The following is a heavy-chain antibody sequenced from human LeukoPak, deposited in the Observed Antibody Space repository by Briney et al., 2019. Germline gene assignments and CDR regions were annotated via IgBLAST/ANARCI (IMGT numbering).Heavy chain of an antibody. Sequence: PGGSLRLSCAASGFTFSSYEMNWVRQAPGKGLEWVSYISSSGSTIYYADSVKGRFTISRDNAKNSLYLQMNSLRAEDTAVYYCARANCGGDCYSDYWGQGTLVTASS. D-gene: IGHD2-21*02. CDR1: GFTFSSYE. CDR2: ISSSGSTI. J-gene: IGHJ4*02. V-gene: IGHV3-48*03. CDR3: ARANCGGDCYSDY.